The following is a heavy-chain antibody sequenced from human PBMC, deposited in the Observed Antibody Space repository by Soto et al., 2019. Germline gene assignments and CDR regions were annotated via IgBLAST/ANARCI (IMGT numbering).Heavy chain of an antibody. V-gene: IGHV3-23*01. D-gene: IGHD6-19*01. J-gene: IGHJ4*02. CDR1: GFTFSSYA. CDR3: AGITSGWYLDY. CDR2: ISGSGGRT. Sequence: EVQLLESGGGLVQPGGSLRLSCAASGFTFSSYAMRWVRQAPGKGLEWVSVISGSGGRTYYADSVQGRFTISRDNSKNTLYLQMNSRRAEDTAVSYCAGITSGWYLDYWGQGTLVTVSS.